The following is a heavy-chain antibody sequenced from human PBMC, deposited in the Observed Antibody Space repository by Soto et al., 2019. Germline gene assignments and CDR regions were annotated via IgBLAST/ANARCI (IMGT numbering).Heavy chain of an antibody. CDR1: GGTFSSYA. J-gene: IGHJ5*02. V-gene: IGHV1-69*13. Sequence: SVKVYCKASGGTFSSYAISWVRQAPGQGLEWMGGIIPIFGTANYAQKFQGRVTITADESTSTAYMELSSLRSEDTAVYYCSLVRQWLINWFDPWGQGTLVTVSS. CDR2: IIPIFGTA. D-gene: IGHD6-19*01. CDR3: SLVRQWLINWFDP.